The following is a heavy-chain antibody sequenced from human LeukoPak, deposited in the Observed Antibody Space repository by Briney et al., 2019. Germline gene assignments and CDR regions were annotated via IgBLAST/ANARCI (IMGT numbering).Heavy chain of an antibody. V-gene: IGHV4-59*11. CDR1: DVSISSHY. Sequence: SETLSLTCTVSDVSISSHYWSWLRQPPGKGLEWIAYKRDTVNTKDNPSFKSRLTLSADTSKNQFSLRLSSVTAADTAVYYCATIKRGNIYGYFDFWGQGILVTVSS. J-gene: IGHJ4*02. CDR2: KRDTVNT. D-gene: IGHD5-18*01. CDR3: ATIKRGNIYGYFDF.